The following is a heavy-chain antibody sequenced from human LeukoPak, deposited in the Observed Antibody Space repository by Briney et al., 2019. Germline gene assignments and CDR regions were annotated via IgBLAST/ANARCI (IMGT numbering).Heavy chain of an antibody. CDR1: GGSFSGYY. D-gene: IGHD6-6*01. V-gene: IGHV4-34*01. CDR3: ARGEYPKDGMDV. CDR2: INHSGST. J-gene: IGHJ6*02. Sequence: SETLSLTCAVYGGSFSGYYWSWIRQPPGNGLEWIGEINHSGSTNYNPSLKSRVTISVDTSKNQFSLKLSSVTAADTAVYYCARGEYPKDGMDVWGQGTTVTVSS.